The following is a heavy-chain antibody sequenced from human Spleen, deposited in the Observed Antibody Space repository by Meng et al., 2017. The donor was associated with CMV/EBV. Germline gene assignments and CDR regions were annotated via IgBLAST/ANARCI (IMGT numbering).Heavy chain of an antibody. V-gene: IGHV1-69*05. Sequence: SVKVSCKASGGTFSSYAISWVRQAPGQGLEWMGGIIPIFGTANYAQKFQGRVTITTDESTSTAYMELSSLRSEDTAVYYCASAGYCSGGSCYSDYWGQGTLVTVSS. J-gene: IGHJ4*02. CDR3: ASAGYCSGGSCYSDY. CDR1: GGTFSSYA. CDR2: IIPIFGTA. D-gene: IGHD2-15*01.